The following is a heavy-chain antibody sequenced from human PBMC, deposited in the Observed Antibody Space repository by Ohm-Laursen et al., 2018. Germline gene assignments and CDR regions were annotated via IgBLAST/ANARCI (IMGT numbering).Heavy chain of an antibody. V-gene: IGHV4-34*01. Sequence: TLSLTCAVYGGSFSGYSWSWIRQPPGKGLEWIGEINHSGSTNYNPPLKSRVPISLDPSKNQFSLKLSSVTAEDTAVYYCARGPKDSSGYYFGRSNWGQGTLGTVSS. CDR2: INHSGST. J-gene: IGHJ4*02. D-gene: IGHD3-22*01. CDR1: GGSFSGYS. CDR3: ARGPKDSSGYYFGRSN.